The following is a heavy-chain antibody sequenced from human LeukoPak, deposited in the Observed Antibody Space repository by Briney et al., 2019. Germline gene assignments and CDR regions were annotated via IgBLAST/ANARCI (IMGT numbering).Heavy chain of an antibody. D-gene: IGHD3-10*01. J-gene: IGHJ4*02. CDR1: GFTFSDYS. Sequence: GGSLRLSCAVSGFTFSDYSMSWIRQAPGKGLEWASYISSGGSYTNYADPVKGRFTISRDNAKNSLYLQMNSLRSEDTAVYYCARELRAAPSAFDYWGQGTLVTVSS. V-gene: IGHV3-11*05. CDR3: ARELRAAPSAFDY. CDR2: ISSGGSYT.